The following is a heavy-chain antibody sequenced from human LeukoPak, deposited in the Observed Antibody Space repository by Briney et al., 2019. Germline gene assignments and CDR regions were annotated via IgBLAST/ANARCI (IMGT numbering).Heavy chain of an antibody. J-gene: IGHJ6*03. Sequence: GGSLRLSCAASGFTFSSYEMNWVRQAPGKGLEWVSYISSSGSTIYYADSVKGRFTISRDNSKNTLYLQMNSLRAEDTAVYYCAKREQDIVVVPAAPYYYYYYYMDVWGKGTTVTVSS. CDR3: AKREQDIVVVPAAPYYYYYYYMDV. D-gene: IGHD2-2*01. V-gene: IGHV3-48*03. CDR1: GFTFSSYE. CDR2: ISSSGSTI.